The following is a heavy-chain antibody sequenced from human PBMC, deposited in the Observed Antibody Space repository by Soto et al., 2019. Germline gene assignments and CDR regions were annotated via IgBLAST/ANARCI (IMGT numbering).Heavy chain of an antibody. CDR3: AHIVVAGLGYYFDY. V-gene: IGHV2-5*02. Sequence: QITLKESGPPLVKPTQTLTLTCTFSGFSLSSTRMAVGWIRQPPGKALEWLALIYWDDDKRYSPFLKSRLTITTDTSTNQVVLTMSNMDPVDTARYYCAHIVVAGLGYYFDYWGQGTLVTVSS. D-gene: IGHD6-19*01. CDR2: IYWDDDK. CDR1: GFSLSSTRMA. J-gene: IGHJ4*02.